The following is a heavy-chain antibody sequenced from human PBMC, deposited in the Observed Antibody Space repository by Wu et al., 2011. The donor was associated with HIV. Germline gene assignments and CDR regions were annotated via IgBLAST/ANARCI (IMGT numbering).Heavy chain of an antibody. Sequence: VQLVQSGAEVRKPGSSVRVSCKTSTDSFAIGGFNWVRQAPGGGLEWMGRIIPVEGRTDYAQKFQGRVTITADKSTSTAYMELSSLRSEDTAVYYCARDFGGDEDSWGQGTLVTVSS. D-gene: IGHD2-21*01. CDR2: IIPVEGRT. CDR3: ARDFGGDEDS. V-gene: IGHV1-69*04. CDR1: TDSFAIGG. J-gene: IGHJ4*02.